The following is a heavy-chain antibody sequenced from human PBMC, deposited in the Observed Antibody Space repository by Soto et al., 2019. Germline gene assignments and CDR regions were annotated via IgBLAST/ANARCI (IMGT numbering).Heavy chain of an antibody. Sequence: ETLSLTCTVSGGSVSSGSYYWSWIRQPPGKGLEWIGYIYYSGSTNYNPSLKSRVTISVDTSKNQFSLKLSSVTAADTAVYYCARDRYSYGAADYWGQGTLLTVSS. CDR3: ARDRYSYGAADY. J-gene: IGHJ4*02. CDR2: IYYSGST. V-gene: IGHV4-61*01. D-gene: IGHD5-18*01. CDR1: GGSVSSGSYY.